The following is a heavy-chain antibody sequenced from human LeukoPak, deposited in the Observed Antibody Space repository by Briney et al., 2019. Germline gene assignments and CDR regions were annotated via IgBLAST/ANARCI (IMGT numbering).Heavy chain of an antibody. CDR1: GGSISSSGFY. D-gene: IGHD2-15*01. CDR2: IYYSGST. CDR3: ARSVEGYCSGGSCYSYYYYMDV. J-gene: IGHJ6*03. V-gene: IGHV4-39*07. Sequence: PSETLSLTCTVSGGSISSSGFYWGWIRQPPGKGLEWIGSIYYSGSTYYNPSLKSRVTISVDTSKNQFSLKLSSVTAADTAVYYCARSVEGYCSGGSCYSYYYYMDVWGKGTTVTVSS.